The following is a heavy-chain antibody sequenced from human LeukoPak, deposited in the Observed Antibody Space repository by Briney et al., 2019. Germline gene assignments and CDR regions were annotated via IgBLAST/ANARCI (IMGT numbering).Heavy chain of an antibody. CDR3: ARPRAGYYYGMDV. V-gene: IGHV4-34*01. CDR1: GGSFSGYY. CDR2: INHSGST. J-gene: IGHJ6*02. D-gene: IGHD3-10*01. Sequence: SETLSLTCAVYGGSFSGYYWSWIRQPPGKGLEWIGEINHSGSTNYNPSLKSRVTISVDTSKNQFSLKLSSVTAADTAVYYCARPRAGYYYGMDVWGQGTTVTVSS.